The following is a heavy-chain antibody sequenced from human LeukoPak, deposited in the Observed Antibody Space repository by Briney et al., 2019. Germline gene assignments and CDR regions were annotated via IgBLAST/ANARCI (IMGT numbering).Heavy chain of an antibody. J-gene: IGHJ4*02. V-gene: IGHV4-30-4*01. CDR3: ARDSSGYYYAY. CDR2: IYYSGST. CDR1: GGSISSGDYY. Sequence: SETLSLTCTVSGGSISSGDYYWSWIRQPPGKSLEWIGYIYYSGSTYYNPSLKSRVTISVDTSKNQFSLKLSSVTAADTAVYYCARDSSGYYYAYWGQGTLVTVSS. D-gene: IGHD3-22*01.